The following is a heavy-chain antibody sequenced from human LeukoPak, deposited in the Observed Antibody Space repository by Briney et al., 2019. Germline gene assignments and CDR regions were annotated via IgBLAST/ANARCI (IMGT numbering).Heavy chain of an antibody. V-gene: IGHV3-53*04. J-gene: IGHJ4*02. CDR3: ARGYYHQYYFDY. D-gene: IGHD3-22*01. CDR1: GFTFSSYA. CDR2: IYSGGST. Sequence: GGSLRLSCAASGFTFSSYAMSWVRRAPGKGLEWVSVIYSGGSTYYADSVKGRFTISRHNSKNTLYLQMNSLRAEDTAVYYCARGYYHQYYFDYWGQGTLVTVSS.